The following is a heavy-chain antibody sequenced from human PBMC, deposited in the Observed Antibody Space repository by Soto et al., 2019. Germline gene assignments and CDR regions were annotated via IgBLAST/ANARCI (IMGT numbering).Heavy chain of an antibody. Sequence: GSLRLSCAASGLIFNSYAMSLVGQAPGKGLEWVSSISVSGGTTFYADSVKGRFTISRDNSKNTLYLQMNSLRVEDQAGYYCANSAPSSSGRFQFYFDYWGQGTLLTVSS. CDR3: ANSAPSSSGRFQFYFDY. CDR2: ISVSGGTT. D-gene: IGHD3-22*01. V-gene: IGHV3-23*01. J-gene: IGHJ4*01. CDR1: GLIFNSYA.